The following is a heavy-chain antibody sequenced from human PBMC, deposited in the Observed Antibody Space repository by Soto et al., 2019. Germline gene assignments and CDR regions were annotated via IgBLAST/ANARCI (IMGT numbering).Heavy chain of an antibody. CDR3: AKDRGIVGATIDY. CDR2: ISGSGGST. CDR1: GFTFSSYA. J-gene: IGHJ4*02. V-gene: IGHV3-23*01. Sequence: EVQLLESGGGLVQPGGSLRLSCAASGFTFSSYAMSWVRQAPGKGLEWVSAISGSGGSTYYADSVKGRFTISRDNSKNTLYLQTNSLRAEDTAVYYCAKDRGIVGATIDYWGQGTLVTVSS. D-gene: IGHD1-26*01.